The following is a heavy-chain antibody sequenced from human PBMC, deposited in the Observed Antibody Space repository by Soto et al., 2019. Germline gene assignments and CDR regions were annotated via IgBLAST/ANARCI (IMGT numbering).Heavy chain of an antibody. Sequence: SQTLSLTCAISGDSASSNSAAWNWIRLSPSRGLEWLARTYYRSRWYNDYAVSVRSRITVNPDTSKNQFSLQLTSVTSEDTAVYYCAGTTSHQWYYMDVWGKGTTVTVSS. V-gene: IGHV6-1*01. CDR1: GDSASSNSAA. J-gene: IGHJ6*03. CDR2: TYYRSRWYN. D-gene: IGHD1-7*01. CDR3: AGTTSHQWYYMDV.